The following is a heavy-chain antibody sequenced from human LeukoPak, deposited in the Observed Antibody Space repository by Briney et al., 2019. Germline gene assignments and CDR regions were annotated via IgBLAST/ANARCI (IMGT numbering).Heavy chain of an antibody. CDR2: ISSSSSYI. D-gene: IGHD1-26*01. CDR1: GFTFSSYS. CDR3: ARDRRGGSHRYFDY. V-gene: IGHV3-21*04. Sequence: GGSLRLSCAASGFTFSSYSMNWVRQAPGKGLEWVSSISSSSSYIYYADSVKGRFTISRDNAKNSLYLQMNSLRAEDTAVYYCARDRRGGSHRYFDYWGQGTLVTVSS. J-gene: IGHJ4*02.